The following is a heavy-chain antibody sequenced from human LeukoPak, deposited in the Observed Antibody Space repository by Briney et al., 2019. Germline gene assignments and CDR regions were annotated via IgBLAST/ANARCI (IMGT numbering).Heavy chain of an antibody. V-gene: IGHV5-51*01. Sequence: GESLKISCKGSGYSFTSYWIGWVRQMPGKGLEYMAIIYPDDSDTRYSPSFQGQVTISADKSISTAYLQWSSLKASDTAMYYCVRRQYCSSGSCFSGSYDYWGQGTLVTVSS. CDR2: IYPDDSDT. D-gene: IGHD2-15*01. CDR3: VRRQYCSSGSCFSGSYDY. J-gene: IGHJ4*02. CDR1: GYSFTSYW.